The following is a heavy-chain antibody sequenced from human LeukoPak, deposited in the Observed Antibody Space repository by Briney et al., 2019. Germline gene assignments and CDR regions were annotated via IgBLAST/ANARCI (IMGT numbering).Heavy chain of an antibody. CDR3: AKRFGGSYGHFDY. J-gene: IGHJ4*02. CDR2: IYYSGST. CDR1: GGSISSGDYY. Sequence: SQTLSLTCTVSGGSISSGDYYWSWVRQPPGKGLEWIGYIYYSGSTYYNPSLKSRVTISVDTSKNQFSLKLSSVTAADTAVYYCAKRFGGSYGHFDYWGQGTLVTVSS. V-gene: IGHV4-30-4*01. D-gene: IGHD1-26*01.